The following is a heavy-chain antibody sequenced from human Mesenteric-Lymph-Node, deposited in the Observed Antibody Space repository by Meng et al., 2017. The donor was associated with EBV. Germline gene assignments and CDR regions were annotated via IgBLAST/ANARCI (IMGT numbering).Heavy chain of an antibody. CDR3: TRNGDGLAL. J-gene: IGHJ2*01. CDR2: ISQDGSIT. D-gene: IGHD3-10*01. CDR1: GFPFSNCA. V-gene: IGHV3-74*02. Sequence: VQLVEAGGGVVQLGESLRLSCAASGFPFSNCAMHWVRQAPGKGLVWVSYISQDGSITSYVDSVKGRFTISRDNAKNTLFLQMNSLGVDDTAMYYCTRNGDGLALWGRGTLVTVAS.